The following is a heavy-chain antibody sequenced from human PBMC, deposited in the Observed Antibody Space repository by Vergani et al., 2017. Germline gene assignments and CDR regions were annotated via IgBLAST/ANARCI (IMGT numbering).Heavy chain of an antibody. D-gene: IGHD5-18*01. CDR1: GGSISSGSYY. V-gene: IGHV4-61*02. Sequence: QVQLQESGPGLVKPSQTLSLTCTVSGGSISSGSYYRSWIRQPAGKGLEWIGRIYTSGSTNYNPSLKSRVTISVDTSKNQFSLKLSSVTAADTAVYYCARAPAWGDTAMVPDDWGQGTLVTVSS. J-gene: IGHJ4*02. CDR2: IYTSGST. CDR3: ARAPAWGDTAMVPDD.